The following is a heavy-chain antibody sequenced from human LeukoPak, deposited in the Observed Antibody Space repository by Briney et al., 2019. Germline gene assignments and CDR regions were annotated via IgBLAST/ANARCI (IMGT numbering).Heavy chain of an antibody. Sequence: SETLSLTCTVSGGSISNYYWSWVRQPPGKGLEWIGHIYSTGSTNYNPSLQSRVTISVDTSKNQFSLKLSSVTAADTAMYYCARHPGGVVGASFYYGMDVWGQGTTVTVSS. CDR2: IYSTGST. J-gene: IGHJ6*02. D-gene: IGHD2-15*01. V-gene: IGHV4-59*08. CDR1: GGSISNYY. CDR3: ARHPGGVVGASFYYGMDV.